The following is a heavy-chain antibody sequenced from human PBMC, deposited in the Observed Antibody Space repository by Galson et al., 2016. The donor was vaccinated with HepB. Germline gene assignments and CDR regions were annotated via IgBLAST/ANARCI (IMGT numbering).Heavy chain of an antibody. J-gene: IGHJ6*03. CDR1: GFTFSKHA. CDR3: ARNEGPSYFYFIDV. CDR2: ISGSGVTT. V-gene: IGHV3-23*01. Sequence: SLRLSCAGSGFTFSKHAVSWVRQAPGKGLEWVSGISGSGVTTSYADSVEGRFTVSRDNSKNTLYLQMNSLRVDDTAVYYGARNEGPSYFYFIDVWGKGTTVTVSS.